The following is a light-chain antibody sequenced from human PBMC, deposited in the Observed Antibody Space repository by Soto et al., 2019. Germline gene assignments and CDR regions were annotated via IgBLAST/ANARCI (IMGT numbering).Light chain of an antibody. V-gene: IGKV3-15*01. CDR1: QSVSSN. CDR3: QQFYNWPRT. J-gene: IGKJ1*01. Sequence: EIVMTQSPGTLSVSPGERATLSCRASQSVSSNLAWYQQKPGQAPRLLIYGASTRATGIPARFSGSGSETEFTLTISSLQSEDVAVYYGQQFYNWPRTFGQGTKVEIK. CDR2: GAS.